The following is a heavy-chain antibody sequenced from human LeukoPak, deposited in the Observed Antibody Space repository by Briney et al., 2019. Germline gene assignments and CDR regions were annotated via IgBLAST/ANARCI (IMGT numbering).Heavy chain of an antibody. D-gene: IGHD6-13*01. CDR3: ARSGARIAAAGTMRFDP. CDR2: ISAYNGNT. Sequence: ASVKVSCKASGYTFTSYGISWVRQAPGQGLEWMGWISAYNGNTNYALKLQGRVTMTTDTSTSTAYMELRSLRSDDTAVYYCARSGARIAAAGTMRFDPWGQGTLVTVSS. CDR1: GYTFTSYG. J-gene: IGHJ5*02. V-gene: IGHV1-18*01.